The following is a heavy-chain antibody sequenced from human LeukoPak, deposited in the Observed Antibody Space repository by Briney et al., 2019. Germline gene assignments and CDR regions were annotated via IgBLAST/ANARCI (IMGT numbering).Heavy chain of an antibody. V-gene: IGHV4-59*01. CDR1: GGSISSYY. J-gene: IGHJ4*02. Sequence: SETLSLTCTVSGGSISSYYWSWIRQPPGKGLEWIGYIYYSGSTNYNHSLKSRVTISVDTSKNQFSLKLSSVTAADTAVYYCASSPRTTTSQWELLSYWGQGTLVTVSS. D-gene: IGHD1-26*01. CDR3: ASSPRTTTSQWELLSY. CDR2: IYYSGST.